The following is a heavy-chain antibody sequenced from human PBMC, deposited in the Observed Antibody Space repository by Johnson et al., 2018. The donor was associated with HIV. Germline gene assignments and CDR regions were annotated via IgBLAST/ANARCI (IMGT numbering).Heavy chain of an antibody. CDR2: INWNSGSI. V-gene: IGHV3-20*04. Sequence: VQLVESGGGVVRPGGSLRLSCAASGFTFDDYGMSWVRQAPGKGLEWVSGINWNSGSIGYADSVKGRFTISRDNAKNSLYLQMNSLRAEDTAVYYCASSSPSDYAFNFWGQGTMVTVSS. J-gene: IGHJ3*01. CDR3: ASSSPSDYAFNF. CDR1: GFTFDDYG. D-gene: IGHD6-6*01.